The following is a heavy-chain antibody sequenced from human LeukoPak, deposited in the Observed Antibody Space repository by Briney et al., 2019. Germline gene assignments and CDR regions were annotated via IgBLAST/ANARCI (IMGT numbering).Heavy chain of an antibody. CDR2: IYYSGST. Sequence: SQTLSLTCTVSGGSISDAAYYWSWIRQHPGEGLKWIGYIYYSGSTSYNPSLKSRVTISVDTSKNQFSLKLSSVTAADTAVYYCAREYTATVNTGLDYFDYWGQGTLVTVSS. V-gene: IGHV4-31*03. J-gene: IGHJ4*02. CDR1: GGSISDAAYY. CDR3: AREYTATVNTGLDYFDY. D-gene: IGHD5-18*01.